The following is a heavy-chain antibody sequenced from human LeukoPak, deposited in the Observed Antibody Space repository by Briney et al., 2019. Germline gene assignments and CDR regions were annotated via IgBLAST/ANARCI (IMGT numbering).Heavy chain of an antibody. V-gene: IGHV3-48*01. Sequence: PGRSLRLSCAASGFTFSSYSMNWVRQAPGKGLEWVSYISSSSSTIYYADSVKGRFTISRDNAKNSLYLQMNSLRAEDTAVYYCARGRYSGSYLVDYWGQGTLVTVSS. J-gene: IGHJ4*02. CDR2: ISSSSSTI. CDR1: GFTFSSYS. D-gene: IGHD1-26*01. CDR3: ARGRYSGSYLVDY.